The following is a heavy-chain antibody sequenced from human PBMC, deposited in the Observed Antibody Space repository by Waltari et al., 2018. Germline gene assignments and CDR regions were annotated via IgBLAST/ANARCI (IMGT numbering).Heavy chain of an antibody. CDR1: GCPISAGDYF. Sequence: QVQLHESGPGLVKPSQTLSLTCAVPGCPISAGDYFWSWIRQPPGKGLEWLGFIYYTGSTLYSPSLMRRISMSLGTSKNLFSLELTSVTAADTAVYYCARERSGSNYFDPWGQGTLVTVSS. V-gene: IGHV4-30-4*08. J-gene: IGHJ5*02. CDR2: IYYTGST. D-gene: IGHD3-3*01. CDR3: ARERSGSNYFDP.